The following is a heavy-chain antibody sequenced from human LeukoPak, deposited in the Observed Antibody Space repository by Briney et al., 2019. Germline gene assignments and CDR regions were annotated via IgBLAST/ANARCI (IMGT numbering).Heavy chain of an antibody. CDR1: GFTFSSYS. Sequence: GGSLRLSCAASGFTFSSYSMNWVRQAPGKGLEWVSYISSSSSTIYYADSVKGRFTISRDNAKNSLYLQMNSLRDEDTAVYYCARGVTGTTPRNNWFDPWGQGTLVTVSS. CDR2: ISSSSSTI. CDR3: ARGVTGTTPRNNWFDP. D-gene: IGHD1-7*01. V-gene: IGHV3-48*02. J-gene: IGHJ5*02.